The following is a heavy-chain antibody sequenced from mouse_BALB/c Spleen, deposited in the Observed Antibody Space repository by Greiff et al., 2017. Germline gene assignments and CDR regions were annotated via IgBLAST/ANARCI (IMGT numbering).Heavy chain of an antibody. CDR1: GFTFSDFY. Sequence: EVKLMESGGGLVQPGGSLRLSCATSGFTFSDFYMEWVRQPPGKRLEWIAASRNKANDYTTEYSASVKGRFIVSRDTSQSILYLQMNALRAEDTAIYYGARELSHYCGYRFAYWGQGTLVTVAA. CDR3: ARELSHYCGYRFAY. J-gene: IGHJ3*01. V-gene: IGHV7-1*02. D-gene: IGHD1-2*01. CDR2: SRNKANDYTT.